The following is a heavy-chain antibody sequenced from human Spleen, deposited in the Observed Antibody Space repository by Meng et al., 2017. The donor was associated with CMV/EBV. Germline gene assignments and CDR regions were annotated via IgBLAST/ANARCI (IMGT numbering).Heavy chain of an antibody. D-gene: IGHD3-22*01. CDR1: GGSISSGDYY. CDR2: IYYSGST. V-gene: IGHV4-30-4*01. J-gene: IGHJ2*01. CDR3: ARGYYDSSGYGYWYLDL. Sequence: VQLQESGPGLVKPSQTLSLTCTVSGGSISSGDYYWSWIRQPPGKGLEWIGYIYYSGSTYYNPSLKSRVTISVDTSKNQFSLKLSSVTAADTAVYYCARGYYDSSGYGYWYLDLWGRGTLVTVSS.